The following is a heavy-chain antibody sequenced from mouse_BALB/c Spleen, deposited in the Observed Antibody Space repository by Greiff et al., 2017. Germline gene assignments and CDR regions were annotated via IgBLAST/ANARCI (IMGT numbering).Heavy chain of an antibody. CDR1: GYTFTDYN. J-gene: IGHJ4*01. Sequence: VQLQQSGPELVKPGASVKISCKASGYTFTDYNMHWVKQSHGKSLEWIGYIYPYNGGTGYNQKFKSKATLTVDNSSSTAYMELRSLTSEDSAVYYCARGGSPYAMDYWGQGTSVTVSS. V-gene: IGHV1S29*02. CDR2: IYPYNGGT. CDR3: ARGGSPYAMDY. D-gene: IGHD6-2*01.